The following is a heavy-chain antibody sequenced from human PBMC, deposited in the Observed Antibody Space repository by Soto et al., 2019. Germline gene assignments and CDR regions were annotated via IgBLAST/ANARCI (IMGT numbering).Heavy chain of an antibody. CDR1: GFDFSNYV. CDR3: AKVREDIVLLVALDY. Sequence: SLRLSCAASGFDFSNYVLHWVRQARGKGLEWVAVMSFDGSDIYYADSVKGRFTISRDNSKNTLYLQMNNLRPEDTAVYYCAKVREDIVLLVALDYWGQGTLVTVSS. V-gene: IGHV3-30*18. CDR2: MSFDGSDI. D-gene: IGHD2-8*01. J-gene: IGHJ4*02.